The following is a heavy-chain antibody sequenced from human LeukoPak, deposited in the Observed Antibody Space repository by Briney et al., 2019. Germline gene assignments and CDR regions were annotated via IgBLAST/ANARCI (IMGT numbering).Heavy chain of an antibody. V-gene: IGHV1-69*13. D-gene: IGHD3-22*01. CDR3: ARDYYDSSGFGAFDI. CDR1: GGTFSGYA. Sequence: SVKVSCKASGGTFSGYAISWVRQAPGQGLEWMGGIIPIFGTANYAQKFQGRVTITADESTSTAYMELSSLRSEDTAVYYCARDYYDSSGFGAFDIWGQGTMVTVSS. CDR2: IIPIFGTA. J-gene: IGHJ3*02.